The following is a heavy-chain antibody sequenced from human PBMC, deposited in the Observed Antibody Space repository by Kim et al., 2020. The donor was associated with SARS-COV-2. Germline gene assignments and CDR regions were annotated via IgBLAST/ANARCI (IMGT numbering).Heavy chain of an antibody. Sequence: GGSLRLSCAASGFTFDDYAMHWVRQAPGKGLEWVSLISGDGGSTYYADSVKGRFTISRDNSKNSLYLQMNSLRTEDTALYYCAKDISIFGVVIRDLDYYYYGMDVWGQGTTVTVSS. CDR1: GFTFDDYA. V-gene: IGHV3-43*02. J-gene: IGHJ6*02. CDR3: AKDISIFGVVIRDLDYYYYGMDV. CDR2: ISGDGGST. D-gene: IGHD3-3*02.